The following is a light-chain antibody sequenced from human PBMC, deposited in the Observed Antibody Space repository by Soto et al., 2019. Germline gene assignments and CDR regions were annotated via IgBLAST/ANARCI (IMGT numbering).Light chain of an antibody. Sequence: EIVLTQSPGTLSLSPGERATLSCRASQSVNSNYLAWYQQKPGQSPRLLMYGASSRASGIPDRFSGSGSGTDFTLTISRLEPEDFEVYYCQQYENSPRTFGQGTKVDIK. CDR3: QQYENSPRT. J-gene: IGKJ1*01. CDR2: GAS. V-gene: IGKV3-20*01. CDR1: QSVNSNY.